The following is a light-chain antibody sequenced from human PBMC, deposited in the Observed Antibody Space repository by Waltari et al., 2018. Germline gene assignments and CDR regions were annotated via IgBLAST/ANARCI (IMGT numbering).Light chain of an antibody. V-gene: IGLV2-11*01. CDR1: SSDVGRYNR. J-gene: IGLJ1*01. CDR3: CSYAGSYTIYV. Sequence: QSALTQPRSVSGSPGQSVTISCTGTSSDVGRYNRVSWYQQHPGKAPRLMIYDVSERPSGVPDRFSGSKSGTTASLTISGLQAEDEADYYCCSYAGSYTIYVFGTGTKVTVL. CDR2: DVS.